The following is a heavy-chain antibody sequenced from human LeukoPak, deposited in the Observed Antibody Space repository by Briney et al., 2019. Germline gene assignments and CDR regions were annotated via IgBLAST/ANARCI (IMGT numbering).Heavy chain of an antibody. D-gene: IGHD3-3*01. Sequence: ASVKVSCKASGGTFSSYAISWVRQAPGQGLEWMGRIIPILGIANYAQKFQGRVTITVDKSTSTAYMELSSLRSEDTAVYYCARDPITIFGSMDVWGQGTTVTVFS. CDR1: GGTFSSYA. CDR3: ARDPITIFGSMDV. J-gene: IGHJ6*02. CDR2: IIPILGIA. V-gene: IGHV1-69*04.